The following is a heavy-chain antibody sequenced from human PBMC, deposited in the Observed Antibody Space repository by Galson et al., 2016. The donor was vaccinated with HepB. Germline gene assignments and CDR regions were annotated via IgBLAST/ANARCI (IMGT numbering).Heavy chain of an antibody. D-gene: IGHD2-2*01. CDR2: SKSKNDGGAI. CDR3: ATLGFCGSTTWKF. V-gene: IGHV3-15*07. Sequence: SLRLSCAVSGFTFNNAWMNWVRQAPGKGLEWVGRSKSKNDGGAIDYAAPVEGRFTISRDDSRNSVYLQMDSLRADDTAVYFCATLGFCGSTTWKFWGQGTLVTVSS. CDR1: GFTFNNAW. J-gene: IGHJ4*02.